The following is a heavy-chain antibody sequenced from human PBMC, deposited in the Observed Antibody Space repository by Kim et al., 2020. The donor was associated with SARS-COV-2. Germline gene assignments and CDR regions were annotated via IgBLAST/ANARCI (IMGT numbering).Heavy chain of an antibody. CDR1: GFMFSAYY. D-gene: IGHD5-12*01. Sequence: GGSLRLSCAASGFMFSAYYMKWIRQTPGKGLEWVSYISSSGDSVYYADSVKGRFTISRDNAKNSLYLQMNSLRADDTAVYYCARIYDDGDYWGQGTLVT. V-gene: IGHV3-11*01. CDR3: ARIYDDGDY. J-gene: IGHJ4*02. CDR2: ISSSGDSV.